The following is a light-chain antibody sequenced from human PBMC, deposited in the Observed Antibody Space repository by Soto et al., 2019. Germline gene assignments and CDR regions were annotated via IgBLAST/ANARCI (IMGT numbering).Light chain of an antibody. V-gene: IGKV3-15*01. Sequence: EIVLTQSPATLSVSPGERATLSCRSSQSVSSNLAWYQQKPGQAPRLIIYGASTRSTDIPSRFSGSGSGTAFTLPSPSLQCRDFGVYYRQQYNNWPPITLGQGTRLEIK. CDR1: QSVSSN. CDR2: GAS. CDR3: QQYNNWPPIT. J-gene: IGKJ5*01.